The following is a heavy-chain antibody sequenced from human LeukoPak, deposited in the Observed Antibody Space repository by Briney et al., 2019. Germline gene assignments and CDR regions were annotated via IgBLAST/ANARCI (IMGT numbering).Heavy chain of an antibody. D-gene: IGHD3-22*01. J-gene: IGHJ4*03. CDR1: GFTFSSYW. CDR2: INSDGSST. Sequence: PGGSLRLSCAASGFTFSSYWMHWVRQAPGKGLEWVSRINSDGSSTTYADSVKGRFTISRDNAENTLYMQMNSLRAEDTAVYYCARAGESYDDSSGYNLIRDWGHGTLVTVAS. V-gene: IGHV3-74*01. CDR3: ARAGESYDDSSGYNLIRD.